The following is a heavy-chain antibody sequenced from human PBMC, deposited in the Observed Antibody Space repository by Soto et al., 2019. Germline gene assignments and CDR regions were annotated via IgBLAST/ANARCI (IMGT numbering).Heavy chain of an antibody. CDR3: ARGLVVPAATHYYYYYMDV. D-gene: IGHD2-2*01. CDR1: GYTFTSYY. V-gene: IGHV1-46*03. J-gene: IGHJ6*03. Sequence: ASVKVSCKASGYTFTSYYMHWVRQAPGQGLEWMGIINPSGGSTSYAQKFQGRVTMTRDTSTSTVYMELSSLRSEDTAVYYCARGLVVPAATHYYYYYMDVWGKGTTVTVSS. CDR2: INPSGGST.